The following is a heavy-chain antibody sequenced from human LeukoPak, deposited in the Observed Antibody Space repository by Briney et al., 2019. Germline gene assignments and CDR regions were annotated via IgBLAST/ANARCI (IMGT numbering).Heavy chain of an antibody. CDR1: GYTLTELS. D-gene: IGHD4-17*01. Sequence: GASVKVSCKVSGYTLTELSMHWVRQAPGKGLEWMGGFDPEDGETIYAQKFQGRVTMTTDTSTSTAYMELRSLRSDDTAVYYCARDRDYGDYNTQDLFVYWGQGTLVTVSS. CDR2: FDPEDGET. CDR3: ARDRDYGDYNTQDLFVY. J-gene: IGHJ4*02. V-gene: IGHV1-24*01.